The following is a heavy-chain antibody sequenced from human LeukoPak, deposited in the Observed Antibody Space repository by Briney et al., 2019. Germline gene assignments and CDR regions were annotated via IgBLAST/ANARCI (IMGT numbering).Heavy chain of an antibody. J-gene: IGHJ4*02. CDR2: IHSSGST. D-gene: IGHD2-15*01. CDR3: AREFSGQDCSGGSCQDY. CDR1: GGSIGSYY. V-gene: IGHV4-4*07. Sequence: SSETLSLTCTVSGGSIGSYYWSWIRQPAGKGLEWIGRIHSSGSTNYNPSLKTRVTMSVDTSKNQFSLKLSSVTAADTAVYYCAREFSGQDCSGGSCQDYWGQGTLVTVSS.